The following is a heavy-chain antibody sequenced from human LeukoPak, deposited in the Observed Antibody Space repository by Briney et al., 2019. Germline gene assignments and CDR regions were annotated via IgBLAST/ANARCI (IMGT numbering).Heavy chain of an antibody. D-gene: IGHD3-22*01. CDR3: ARIISSGYNYGMDV. V-gene: IGHV1-69*13. Sequence: ASVKVSCKASGGTFSSYAISWVRQAPGQGLEWMGGIIPIFGTANYAQKFQGRVTITADESTSTAYMELSSLRSEDTAVYYCARIISSGYNYGMDVWGQGTTVTVSS. CDR2: IIPIFGTA. CDR1: GGTFSSYA. J-gene: IGHJ6*02.